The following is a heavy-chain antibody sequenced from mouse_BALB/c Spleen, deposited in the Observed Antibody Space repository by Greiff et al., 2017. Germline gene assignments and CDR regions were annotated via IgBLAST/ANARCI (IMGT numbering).Heavy chain of an antibody. D-gene: IGHD3-2*02. V-gene: IGHV1-80*01. CDR2: IYPGDGDT. J-gene: IGHJ4*01. CDR3: ARAASLGAMDY. Sequence: VQGVESGAELVRPGSSVKISCKASGYAFSSYWMNWVKQRPGQGLEWIGQIYPGDGDTNYNGKFKGKATLTADKSSSTAYMQLSSLTSEDSAVYFCARAASLGAMDYWGQGTSVTVSS. CDR1: GYAFSSYW.